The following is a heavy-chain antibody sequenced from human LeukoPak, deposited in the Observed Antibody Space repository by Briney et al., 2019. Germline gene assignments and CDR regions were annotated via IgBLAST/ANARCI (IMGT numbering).Heavy chain of an antibody. J-gene: IGHJ6*02. CDR3: ARIPLEPYYYYGMDV. Sequence: RPGESLKISCKGSGYSFTSYWICWVRQMPGKGLEWMGIIYPGDSDTRYSPSFQGQVTISADKSISTAYLQWSSLKASDTAMYYCARIPLEPYYYYGMDVWGQGTTVTVSS. D-gene: IGHD1-1*01. CDR2: IYPGDSDT. V-gene: IGHV5-51*01. CDR1: GYSFTSYW.